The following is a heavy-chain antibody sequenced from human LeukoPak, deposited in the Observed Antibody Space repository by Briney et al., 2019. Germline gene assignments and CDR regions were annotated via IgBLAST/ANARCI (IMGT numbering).Heavy chain of an antibody. CDR2: IYYSGST. CDR1: GGSISSSSYY. Sequence: PSETLSLTCTVSGGSISSSSYYWGWIRQPPGKGLEWIGSIYYSGSTSYNPSLKSRVTISVDTSKNQFSLKLSSVTAADTAVYYCARDGPSVMVEFDYWGQGTLVTVSS. CDR3: ARDGPSVMVEFDY. D-gene: IGHD5-18*01. J-gene: IGHJ4*02. V-gene: IGHV4-39*07.